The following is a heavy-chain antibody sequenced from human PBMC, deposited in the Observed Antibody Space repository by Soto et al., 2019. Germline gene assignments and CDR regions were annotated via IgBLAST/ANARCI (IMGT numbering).Heavy chain of an antibody. CDR3: ARKVLGSTSRPDWWYFDL. V-gene: IGHV3-23*01. J-gene: IGHJ2*01. CDR1: GFTFINYV. CDR2: ISGGGDRT. Sequence: EVQLLESGGGLVQPGGSLRLSCVGSGFTFINYVMNWVRQTPGKGLEWVSTISGGGDRTFDADTVKGRFTISRDNSKNTVNLQMNSLRADDTAVSYCARKVLGSTSRPDWWYFDLWGRGTLVTVSS. D-gene: IGHD2-2*01.